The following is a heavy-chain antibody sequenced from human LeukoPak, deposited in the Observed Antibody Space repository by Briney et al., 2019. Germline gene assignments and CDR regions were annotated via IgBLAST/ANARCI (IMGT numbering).Heavy chain of an antibody. D-gene: IGHD3-22*01. J-gene: IGHJ4*02. Sequence: ASVTVSCKASGYTFTSYGISWVRQAPGQGLEWMGWISAYNGNTNYAQKLQGRVTMTTDTSTSTAYMELRSLRSDDTAVYYCARDANSGYHYDYWGQGTLVTVSS. CDR2: ISAYNGNT. V-gene: IGHV1-18*01. CDR3: ARDANSGYHYDY. CDR1: GYTFTSYG.